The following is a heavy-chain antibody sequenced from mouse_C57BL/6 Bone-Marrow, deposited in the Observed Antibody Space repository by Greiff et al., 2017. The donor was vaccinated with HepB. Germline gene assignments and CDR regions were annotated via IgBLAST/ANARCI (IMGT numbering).Heavy chain of an antibody. D-gene: IGHD2-4*01. Sequence: EVKVVESGGDLVKPGGSLKLSCAASGFTFSSYGMSWVSQTPDKRLEWVATISSGGSYTYYPDSVKGRFTISRDNAKTTLYLQMSSLKSEDTAMYYCARHCDSWSLDVWGTGTTVTVSS. CDR3: ARHCDSWSLDV. J-gene: IGHJ1*03. CDR2: ISSGGSYT. V-gene: IGHV5-6*01. CDR1: GFTFSSYG.